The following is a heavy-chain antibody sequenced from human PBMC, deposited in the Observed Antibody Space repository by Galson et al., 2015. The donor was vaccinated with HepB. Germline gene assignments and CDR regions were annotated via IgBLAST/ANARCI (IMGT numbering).Heavy chain of an antibody. CDR2: ISYDGSNK. CDR3: ASSPVYCSSTSCYVFDY. Sequence: SLRLSCAASGFTFSSYAMHWVRQAPGKGLEWVAVISYDGSNKYYADSVKGRFTISRDNSKNTLYLQMNSLRAEDTAVYYCASSPVYCSSTSCYVFDYWGQGTLVTVSS. V-gene: IGHV3-30-3*01. D-gene: IGHD2-2*01. J-gene: IGHJ4*02. CDR1: GFTFSSYA.